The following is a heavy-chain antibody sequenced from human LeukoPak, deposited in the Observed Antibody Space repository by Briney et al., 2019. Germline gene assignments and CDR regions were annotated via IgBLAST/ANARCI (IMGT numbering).Heavy chain of an antibody. CDR1: GGSLSSYY. D-gene: IGHD2-21*02. Sequence: SETLSLTCTVSGGSLSSYYWSWIRQPPGKGLEWIGYIYYSGSTNYNPSLKSRVTISVDASKKQFSLRLSSVTAADTAVYYCARMPLTYCGGDCYSGSYGMDVWGQGTTVTVSS. CDR2: IYYSGST. CDR3: ARMPLTYCGGDCYSGSYGMDV. V-gene: IGHV4-59*01. J-gene: IGHJ6*02.